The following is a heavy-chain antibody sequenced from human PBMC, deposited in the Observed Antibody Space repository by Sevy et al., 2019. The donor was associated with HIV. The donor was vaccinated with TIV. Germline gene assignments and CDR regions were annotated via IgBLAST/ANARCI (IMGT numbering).Heavy chain of an antibody. CDR2: INGDGGSA. CDR3: ARPTPRIAPSSAAFFDF. V-gene: IGHV3-23*01. CDR1: GFPFSSFA. Sequence: GGSLRLSCAASGFPFSSFAMSWVRHIPGKGLEWVSTINGDGGSAYDADSVKARFTLSRDNSNNTVFLQMNRLRDEDTAVYYCARPTPRIAPSSAAFFDFWGQRTLVTVSS. J-gene: IGHJ4*02. D-gene: IGHD1-26*01.